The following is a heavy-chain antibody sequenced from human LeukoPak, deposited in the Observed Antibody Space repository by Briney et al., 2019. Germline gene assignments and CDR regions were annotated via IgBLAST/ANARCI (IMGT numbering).Heavy chain of an antibody. D-gene: IGHD6-6*01. V-gene: IGHV1-69*05. Sequence: ASVKVSCKASGGTFSSYAISWVRQAPGQGLEWMGRIIPIFGTVNYAQKFQGRVTITTDESTSTAYMELSSLRSEDTAVYYCARGLNSSPTEFDPWGQGTLVTVSS. CDR3: ARGLNSSPTEFDP. J-gene: IGHJ5*02. CDR1: GGTFSSYA. CDR2: IIPIFGTV.